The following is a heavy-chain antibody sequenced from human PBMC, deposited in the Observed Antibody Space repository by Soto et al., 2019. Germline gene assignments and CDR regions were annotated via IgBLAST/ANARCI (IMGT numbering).Heavy chain of an antibody. J-gene: IGHJ4*02. Sequence: SETLSLTCAVYGGSFSGYYWTWIRQPPGTGLEWIGEINHSGSTNYNPSLTNLVTIPANTSKNQFSLMLSSVTPPHTPAFFCQRGGGYAAALDVWGQGILVTV. V-gene: IGHV4-34*01. CDR1: GGSFSGYY. D-gene: IGHD2-15*01. CDR2: INHSGST. CDR3: QRGGGYAAALDV.